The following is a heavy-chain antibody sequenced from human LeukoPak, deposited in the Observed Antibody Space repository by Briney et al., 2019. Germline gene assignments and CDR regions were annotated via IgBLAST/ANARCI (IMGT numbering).Heavy chain of an antibody. J-gene: IGHJ3*02. CDR2: IYYSGST. D-gene: IGHD1-26*01. CDR1: GGSISSSSYY. Sequence: SETLSLTCTVSGGSISSSSYYWGWIRQPPGKGLEWIGSIYYSGSTYYNPSLKSRVTISVDTSKNQFSLKLSSVTAADTAVYYCARVYSGSSEDAFDIWGQGTMVTVSS. CDR3: ARVYSGSSEDAFDI. V-gene: IGHV4-39*07.